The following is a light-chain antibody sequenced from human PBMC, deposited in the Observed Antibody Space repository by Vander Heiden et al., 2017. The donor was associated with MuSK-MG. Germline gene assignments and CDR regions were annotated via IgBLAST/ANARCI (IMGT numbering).Light chain of an antibody. V-gene: IGLV2-14*03. CDR1: SSDVGGYNY. CDR2: DGS. J-gene: IGLJ3*02. Sequence: SALTQPASVPGSPGQSITISCSGTSSDVGGYNYVSWPQHHPGTPPKLMLSDGSNRPSGVSSRFSGSKCGKTASLTISGLQAEDEADYYCSSYTSSSTLFGGGTKLTVL. CDR3: SSYTSSSTL.